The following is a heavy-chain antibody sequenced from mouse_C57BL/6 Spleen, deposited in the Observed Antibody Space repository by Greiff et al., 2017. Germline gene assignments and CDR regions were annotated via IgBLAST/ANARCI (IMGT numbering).Heavy chain of an antibody. Sequence: EVKLMESGGGLVQPKGSLKLSCAASGFSFNTYAMNWVRQAPGKGLEWVARIRSKSNNYATYYADSVKDRFTISRDDSESMLYLQMNNLKTEDTAMYYCVREAYFFFDYWGQGTTLTVSS. V-gene: IGHV10-1*01. CDR1: GFSFNTYA. CDR2: IRSKSNNYAT. J-gene: IGHJ2*01. D-gene: IGHD2-10*01. CDR3: VREAYFFFDY.